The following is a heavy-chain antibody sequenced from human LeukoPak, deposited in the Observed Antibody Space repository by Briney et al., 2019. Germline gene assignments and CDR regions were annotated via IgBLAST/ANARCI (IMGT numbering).Heavy chain of an antibody. Sequence: GGPLRLSCAASGFTFSSYAMSWVRQAPGKGLEWVSAISGSGGSTYYADSVKGRFTISRDNSKNTLYLQMNSLRAEDTAVYYCATVMGSSPSTAYFAYWGQGTLVTVSS. J-gene: IGHJ4*02. D-gene: IGHD6-6*01. CDR3: ATVMGSSPSTAYFAY. CDR2: ISGSGGST. CDR1: GFTFSSYA. V-gene: IGHV3-23*01.